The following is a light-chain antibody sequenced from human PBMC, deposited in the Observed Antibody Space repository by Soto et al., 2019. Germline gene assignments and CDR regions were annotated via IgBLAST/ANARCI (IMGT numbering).Light chain of an antibody. Sequence: DIQMTQSPSSVSASVGDRVIISCRASQDIDRWLAWFQHKPGKAPKLLISTASSLQSGVPSRFSGSGCGTDFTLTIASLQFEDFATYYCLQSDTFPYTFGLGTKLEIK. CDR3: LQSDTFPYT. J-gene: IGKJ2*01. CDR1: QDIDRW. V-gene: IGKV1D-12*01. CDR2: TAS.